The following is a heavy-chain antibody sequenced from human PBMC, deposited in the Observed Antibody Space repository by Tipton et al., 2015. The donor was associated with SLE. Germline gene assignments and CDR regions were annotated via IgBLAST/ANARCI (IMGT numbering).Heavy chain of an antibody. CDR2: INPSGST. CDR3: ARGISIVGVIKYHFDY. J-gene: IGHJ4*02. D-gene: IGHD1-26*01. Sequence: TLSLTCAVYGGSFSDYYWSWFRQPPGKGLEWIGEINPSGSTNYNPSLKSRVTISVDTSTNQFSLKLSSVTAADTAAYYCARGISIVGVIKYHFDYWGQGTLVTVSS. V-gene: IGHV4-34*01. CDR1: GGSFSDYY.